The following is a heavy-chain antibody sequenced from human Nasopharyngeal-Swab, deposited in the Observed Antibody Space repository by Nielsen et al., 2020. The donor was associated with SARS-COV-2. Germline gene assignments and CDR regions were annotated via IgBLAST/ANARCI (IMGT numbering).Heavy chain of an antibody. Sequence: GGSLRLSCAASGFTFADYAMSWVRQVPGKGLEWVANINWIGDSADYSDAVKGRFTISRDNAKNSLYLQMNSLRAEDTAIYHCARQTIYSFGWFDSWGQGNLVTVSS. CDR1: GFTFADYA. V-gene: IGHV3-20*01. D-gene: IGHD3-3*01. J-gene: IGHJ5*01. CDR2: INWIGDSA. CDR3: ARQTIYSFGWFDS.